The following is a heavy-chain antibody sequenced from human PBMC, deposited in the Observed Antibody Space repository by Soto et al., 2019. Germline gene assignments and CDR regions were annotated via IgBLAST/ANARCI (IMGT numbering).Heavy chain of an antibody. J-gene: IGHJ5*02. CDR1: GFTFSSYW. D-gene: IGHD3-9*01. CDR2: IKQDGSEK. Sequence: PGGSLRLSCAASGFTFSSYWMSWVRQAPGKGLEWVANIKQDGSEKYYVDSVKGRFTISRDNAKNSLYLQMNSLRAEDTAVYYCARVVGYYDILTGYYIGWFDPWGQGTLVTVSS. V-gene: IGHV3-7*01. CDR3: ARVVGYYDILTGYYIGWFDP.